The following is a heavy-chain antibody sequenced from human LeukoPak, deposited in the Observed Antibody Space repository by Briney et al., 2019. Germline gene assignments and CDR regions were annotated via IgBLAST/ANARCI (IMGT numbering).Heavy chain of an antibody. D-gene: IGHD2-15*01. CDR3: ARGSLGYCSGGSCYNLGFDY. V-gene: IGHV4-38-2*02. J-gene: IGHJ4*02. CDR2: IYHSGST. Sequence: SETLSLTCTVSGYSISSGYYWGWIRQPPGKGLEWIGSIYHSGSTYYNPSLKSRVTISVDTSKNQFSLKLSSVTAADTAVYYCARGSLGYCSGGSCYNLGFDYWGQGTLVTVSS. CDR1: GYSISSGYY.